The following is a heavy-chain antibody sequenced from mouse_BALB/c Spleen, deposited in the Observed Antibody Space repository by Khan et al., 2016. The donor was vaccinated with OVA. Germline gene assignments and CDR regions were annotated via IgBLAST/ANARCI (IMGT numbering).Heavy chain of an antibody. V-gene: IGHV1S132*01. J-gene: IGHJ3*01. D-gene: IGHD2-1*01. CDR3: ARGYFGNYEFAY. CDR2: IFPGTGTT. Sequence: QVQLQQSGAERVKPGASVKLSCKTSGYTFTSYWIQWGKQRPGQGLGWIGQIFPGTGTTYYNENFKGKATLTVDTSSNTAYMQFSSLTSEDSAVYFCARGYFGNYEFAYCGQGTLVTVSP. CDR1: GYTFTSYW.